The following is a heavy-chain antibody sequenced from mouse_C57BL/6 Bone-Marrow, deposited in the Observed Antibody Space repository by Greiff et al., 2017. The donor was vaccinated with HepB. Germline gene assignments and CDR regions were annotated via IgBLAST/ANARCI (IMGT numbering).Heavy chain of an antibody. D-gene: IGHD2-3*01. CDR3: ARDDGYYPVGY. Sequence: EVQLVESGGGLVQSGRSLRLSCATSGFTFSDFYMEWVRPAPGKGLEWIAASRNKANDYTTEYSASVKGRFIVFRDTSQSILYLQMNALRAEDTAIYYCARDDGYYPVGYWGQGTLVTVSA. V-gene: IGHV7-1*01. J-gene: IGHJ3*01. CDR2: SRNKANDYTT. CDR1: GFTFSDFY.